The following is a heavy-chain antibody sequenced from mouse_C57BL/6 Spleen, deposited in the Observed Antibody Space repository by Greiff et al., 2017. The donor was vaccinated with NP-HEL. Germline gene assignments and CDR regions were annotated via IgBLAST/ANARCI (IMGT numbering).Heavy chain of an antibody. D-gene: IGHD2-5*01. CDR1: GYTFTDYN. Sequence: EVKLVESGPELVKPGASVKMSCKASGYTFTDYNMHWVKQSHGKSLEWIGYINPNNGGTSYNQKFKGKATLTVNKSSSTAYMELRSLTSEDSAVYYCARISNYVRYYFDYWGKGTTLTVSS. V-gene: IGHV1-22*01. CDR3: ARISNYVRYYFDY. CDR2: INPNNGGT. J-gene: IGHJ2*01.